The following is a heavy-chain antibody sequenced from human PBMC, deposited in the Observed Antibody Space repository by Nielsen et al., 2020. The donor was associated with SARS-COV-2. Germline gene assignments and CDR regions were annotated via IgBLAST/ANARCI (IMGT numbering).Heavy chain of an antibody. J-gene: IGHJ6*02. D-gene: IGHD3-3*01. V-gene: IGHV1-69*05. CDR3: ARGRRFLNVRRAYGMDV. CDR1: GGSFSSYA. CDR2: IIPIFGTA. Sequence: SVKVSCKASGGSFSSYAINWVRQAPGQGLEWMGGIIPIFGTANYAQKFQGRVTMTRNTSISTAYMELSSLRSEDTAVYCCARGRRFLNVRRAYGMDVWGQGTTVTVSS.